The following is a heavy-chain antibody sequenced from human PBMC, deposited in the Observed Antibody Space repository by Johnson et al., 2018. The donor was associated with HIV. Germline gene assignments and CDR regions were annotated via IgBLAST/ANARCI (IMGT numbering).Heavy chain of an antibody. V-gene: IGHV3-30*04. J-gene: IGHJ3*02. D-gene: IGHD3-22*01. CDR1: RFTFSSYA. CDR2: ISYDGSNK. Sequence: VQLVESGGGVVQPGRSLRLSCAASRFTFSSYAMHWVRQAPGRGLEWVAVISYDGSNKYYADSVKGRFTISSDNSKNTLYLQMNSLRAEDTAVYYCAKDKGRDYYDSSGYESEDAFDIWGQGTMVTVSS. CDR3: AKDKGRDYYDSSGYESEDAFDI.